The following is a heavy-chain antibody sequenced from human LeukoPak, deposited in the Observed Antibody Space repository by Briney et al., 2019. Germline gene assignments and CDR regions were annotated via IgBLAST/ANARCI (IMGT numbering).Heavy chain of an antibody. CDR1: GGSFSGYY. J-gene: IGHJ4*02. CDR3: ARLWDIVVVPAANFDY. V-gene: IGHV4-34*01. D-gene: IGHD2-2*01. CDR2: INHSGST. Sequence: SETLSLTCAVYGGSFSGYYWSWIRQPPGKGLEWIGEINHSGSTNYNPSLKSRVTISVDTSKNQFSLKLSSVTAADTAVYYCARLWDIVVVPAANFDYWGQGTLVTVSS.